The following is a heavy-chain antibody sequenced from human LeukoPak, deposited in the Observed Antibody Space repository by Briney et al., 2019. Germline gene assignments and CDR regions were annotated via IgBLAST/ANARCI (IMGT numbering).Heavy chain of an antibody. CDR2: IYHSGST. J-gene: IGHJ4*02. Sequence: SETLSLTCTVSGYSISSGYYWGWIRQPPGKGLEWIGSIYHSGSTYYNPSLKSRVTISVDTSKNQLSLKLSSVTAADTAVYYCARAVTYYYGYWGQGTLVTVSS. CDR1: GYSISSGYY. CDR3: ARAVTYYYGY. V-gene: IGHV4-38-2*02. D-gene: IGHD3-10*01.